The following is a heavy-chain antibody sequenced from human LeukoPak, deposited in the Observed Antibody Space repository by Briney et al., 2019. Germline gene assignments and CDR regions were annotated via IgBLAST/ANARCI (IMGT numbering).Heavy chain of an antibody. Sequence: SETLSLTCAVYGGSFSGYYWSWIRQPPGKGLEWIGEINHSGSTNYNPSLKSRVTISVDTSKNQFSLKLSSVTAADTAVYYCARQLTGTTSLDYWGQGTLVTVSS. CDR3: ARQLTGTTSLDY. CDR1: GGSFSGYY. V-gene: IGHV4-34*01. J-gene: IGHJ4*02. CDR2: INHSGST. D-gene: IGHD1-7*01.